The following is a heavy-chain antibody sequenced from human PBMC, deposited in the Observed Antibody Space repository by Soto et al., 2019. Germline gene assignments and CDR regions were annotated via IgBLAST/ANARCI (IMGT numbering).Heavy chain of an antibody. CDR1: GFTFSNYG. D-gene: IGHD6-19*01. J-gene: IGHJ2*01. V-gene: IGHV3-33*01. CDR2: IWYDGSKK. CDR3: ARDSCHVTSGDWYEPYWYFDL. Sequence: QVQLVESGGGVVQPGRSLRLSCAASGFTFSNYGMHWVRQAPGKGLEWVALIWYDGSKKYYADSVKGRFTISRDNSKNTLYLQMNSLRAEDTALYFCARDSCHVTSGDWYEPYWYFDLWGRGTLVTVSS.